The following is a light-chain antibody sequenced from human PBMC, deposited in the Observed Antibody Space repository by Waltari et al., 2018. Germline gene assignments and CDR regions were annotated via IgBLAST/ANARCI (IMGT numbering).Light chain of an antibody. Sequence: AIRITQSPSSLSASTGDRVTITCRARQSISSYLAWYQQKPGKAPKVLIYAASTLQSGVPPRFSGSGSGTDFTLTISCLQSEDFAIYYCQQYYSSPATFGQGTKVEIK. CDR1: QSISSY. CDR2: AAS. V-gene: IGKV1-8*01. J-gene: IGKJ1*01. CDR3: QQYYSSPAT.